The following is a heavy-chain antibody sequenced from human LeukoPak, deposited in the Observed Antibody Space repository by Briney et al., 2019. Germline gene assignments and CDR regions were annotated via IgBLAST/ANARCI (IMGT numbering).Heavy chain of an antibody. CDR1: GFTFSSYG. CDR2: ISYDGSNK. CDR3: AKGGGSYPYYYYGMDV. J-gene: IGHJ6*02. V-gene: IGHV3-30*18. D-gene: IGHD1-26*01. Sequence: GRSLRLSCAASGFTFSSYGMHWVCQAPGKGLEWVAVISYDGSNKYYADSVKGRFTISRDNSKNTLYLQMNSLRAEDTAVYYCAKGGGSYPYYYYGMDVWGQGTTVTVSS.